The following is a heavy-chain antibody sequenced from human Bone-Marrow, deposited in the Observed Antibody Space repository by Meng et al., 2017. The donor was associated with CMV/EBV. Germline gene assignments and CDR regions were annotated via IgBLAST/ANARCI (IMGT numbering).Heavy chain of an antibody. CDR1: GGSISSSSYY. Sequence: SETLSLTCTVSGGSISSSSYYWGWIRQPPGKGLEWIGSIYYSGSSHYNPSLKSRVTILVDTSKNQFSLKLSSLTAADTAMYYCARDPVGAASGAFDIWGQGTMVTVSS. D-gene: IGHD2-15*01. J-gene: IGHJ3*02. CDR2: IYYSGSS. CDR3: ARDPVGAASGAFDI. V-gene: IGHV4-39*07.